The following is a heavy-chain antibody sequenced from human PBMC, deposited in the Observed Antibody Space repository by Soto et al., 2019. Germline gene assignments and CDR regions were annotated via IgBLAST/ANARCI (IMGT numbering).Heavy chain of an antibody. D-gene: IGHD2-21*01. CDR3: ARDHLWAFDY. CDR2: ISYDGSNK. V-gene: IGHV3-30-3*01. J-gene: IGHJ4*02. Sequence: AGGSLRLSCAASGFTFSSYAMHWVRQAPGKGLQWVAVISYDGSNKYYADSVKGRFTISRDNSKNTLYLQMNSLRVEDTAVYYCARDHLWAFDYWAQGILVTVSS. CDR1: GFTFSSYA.